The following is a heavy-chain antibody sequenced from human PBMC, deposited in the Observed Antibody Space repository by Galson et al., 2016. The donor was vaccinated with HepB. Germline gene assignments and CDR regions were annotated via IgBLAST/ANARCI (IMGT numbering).Heavy chain of an antibody. CDR3: ARGGDVAEY. Sequence: SETLSLTCAVSGDSLISSNWWIWVRQPPGKGLEWIGDIYHRGSTNYNPSLKSRVTMSLDMSKNHFSLKLRSVTAADTAAYYCARGGDVAEYWGQGTLVTVSS. V-gene: IGHV4-4*02. J-gene: IGHJ4*02. CDR1: GDSLISSNW. CDR2: IYHRGST. D-gene: IGHD3-16*01.